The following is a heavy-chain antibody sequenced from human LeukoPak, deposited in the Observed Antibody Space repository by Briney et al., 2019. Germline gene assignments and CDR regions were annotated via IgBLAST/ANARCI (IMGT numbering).Heavy chain of an antibody. J-gene: IGHJ4*02. D-gene: IGHD2-2*01. CDR2: INPNSGGT. V-gene: IGHV1-2*02. Sequence: ASVKVSCKASGYTFTGYYMHWVRQAPGQGLEWMGWINPNSGGTNYAQKFQSRVTMTRDTSISTAYMELSRLRSDDTAVYYCARPPRYCSSTSCYDFDYWGQGTLVTVSS. CDR3: ARPPRYCSSTSCYDFDY. CDR1: GYTFTGYY.